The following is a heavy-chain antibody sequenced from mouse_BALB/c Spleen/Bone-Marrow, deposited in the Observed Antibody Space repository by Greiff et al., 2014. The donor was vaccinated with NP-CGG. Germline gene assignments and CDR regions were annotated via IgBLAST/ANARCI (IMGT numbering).Heavy chain of an antibody. D-gene: IGHD2-4*01. Sequence: VKLQESGAELVKPGASVKLSCKASGYTFTSYWMHWAKQRPGQGLEWIGEINPSNGRTNYNEKFKTKATLTVDKSSNTAYMQLSRLTSEDSAVYYCARKGADYEDYWGQGTTLTVSS. CDR1: GYTFTSYW. CDR3: ARKGADYEDY. J-gene: IGHJ2*01. CDR2: INPSNGRT. V-gene: IGHV1S81*02.